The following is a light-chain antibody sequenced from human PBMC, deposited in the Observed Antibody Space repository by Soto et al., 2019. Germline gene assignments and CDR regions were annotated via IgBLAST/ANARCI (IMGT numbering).Light chain of an antibody. J-gene: IGLJ2*01. V-gene: IGLV2-14*01. Sequence: QSVLTQPASVSGSPGQSITISCTGTSSDVGGYNYVSWYQQHPGKAPKLMIYEVSNRPSGVSSRFSGSKSDNTASLTISGLQAEDEADYYCNSFTSSSTLVVFGGGTKVTVL. CDR1: SSDVGGYNY. CDR3: NSFTSSSTLVV. CDR2: EVS.